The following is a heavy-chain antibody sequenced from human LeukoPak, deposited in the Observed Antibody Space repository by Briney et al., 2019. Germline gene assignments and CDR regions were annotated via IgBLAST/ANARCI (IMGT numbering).Heavy chain of an antibody. J-gene: IGHJ4*02. Sequence: GGSLRLSCAASGFTFTNSWMAWVRQAPGKGLEWVANIKQDGSTKHYADSLKGLFTISRDNPKNSLYLQMNNLRADDTAVYYCTRDTDGSLDYWGQGILVTVAS. CDR1: GFTFTNSW. CDR3: TRDTDGSLDY. D-gene: IGHD1-26*01. V-gene: IGHV3-7*01. CDR2: IKQDGSTK.